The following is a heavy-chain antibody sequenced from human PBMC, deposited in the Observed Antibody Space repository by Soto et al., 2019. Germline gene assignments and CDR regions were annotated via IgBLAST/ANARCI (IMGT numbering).Heavy chain of an antibody. CDR3: ARAAADHFFDY. CDR2: ISSSSSYI. J-gene: IGHJ4*02. D-gene: IGHD6-13*01. CDR1: GFTFSSYS. Sequence: EVQLVESGGGLVKPGGSLRLSCAASGFTFSSYSMNWVRQAPGKGLEWVSSISSSSSYIYYADSVKGRVTISRDNAKNSLYLQMNSLRAEDTAVYYCARAAADHFFDYWGQGTLVTVAS. V-gene: IGHV3-21*01.